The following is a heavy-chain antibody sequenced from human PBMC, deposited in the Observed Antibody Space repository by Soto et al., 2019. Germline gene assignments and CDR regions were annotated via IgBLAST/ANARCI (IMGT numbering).Heavy chain of an antibody. V-gene: IGHV4-34*01. CDR1: GGSFSGYY. CDR3: AIGPRMWLPGGGY. D-gene: IGHD6-19*01. CDR2: INHSGST. Sequence: ASETLSLTCAVYGGSFSGYYWSWTRQPPGEGLEWIGEINHSGSTNYNPSLKSRVTISIDTSKNRFSLNLNSVTAADTAIYYCAIGPRMWLPGGGYWGQGTLVTVSS. J-gene: IGHJ4*02.